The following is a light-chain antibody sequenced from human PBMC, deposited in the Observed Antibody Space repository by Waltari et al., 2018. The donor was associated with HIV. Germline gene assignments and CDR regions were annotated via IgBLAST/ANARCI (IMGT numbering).Light chain of an antibody. CDR3: AAWDDSLNGWV. V-gene: IGLV1-44*01. CDR2: SNN. J-gene: IGLJ3*02. Sequence: QSVLTQPPSASGTPGQRVTISCSGSSSNIGSNTVNWYQQLPGTAPKLLIYSNNRRASGVPDRFSGSKSGTSASLAISGRQSEDEADYYCAAWDDSLNGWVFGGGSKLTVL. CDR1: SSNIGSNT.